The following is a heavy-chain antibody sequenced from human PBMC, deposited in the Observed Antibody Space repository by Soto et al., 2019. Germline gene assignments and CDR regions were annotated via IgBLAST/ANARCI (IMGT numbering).Heavy chain of an antibody. CDR3: ARDRPYCSGGSCYPSEFDY. Sequence: QVQLQESGPGLVKPSETLSLTCTVSGGSISTYYWSWIRQPPGKGLECIGYIYYSGNTNYNPSLKSRVTISVDTSKNQFSLKLSSVTAADTAVYYCARDRPYCSGGSCYPSEFDYWGQGTLVTVSS. CDR1: GGSISTYY. V-gene: IGHV4-59*01. J-gene: IGHJ4*02. D-gene: IGHD2-15*01. CDR2: IYYSGNT.